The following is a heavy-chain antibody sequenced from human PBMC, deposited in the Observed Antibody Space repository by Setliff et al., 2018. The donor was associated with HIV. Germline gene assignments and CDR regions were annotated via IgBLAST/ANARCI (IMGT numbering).Heavy chain of an antibody. CDR3: ARDRPGDGGNCQIDY. V-gene: IGHV1-2*02. Sequence: GASVKVSCKASGYTFTGYYIHWVRQAPGQGLEWMGWIYPNSGDTKYAQKFQGRVTMTRDTSISTAYMELSWLSSDDTAVYYCARDRPGDGGNCQIDYWGQGTLVTAPQ. CDR2: IYPNSGDT. J-gene: IGHJ4*02. CDR1: GYTFTGYY. D-gene: IGHD2-15*01.